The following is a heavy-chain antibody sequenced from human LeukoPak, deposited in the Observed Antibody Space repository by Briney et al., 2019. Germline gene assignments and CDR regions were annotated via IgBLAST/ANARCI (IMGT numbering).Heavy chain of an antibody. CDR2: ISYDGSNK. V-gene: IGHV3-30*06. Sequence: PGRSLRLSCAASGFTFSSYGMHWVRQAPGKGLEWVAVISYDGSNKYYADSVKGRFTISRDNSKNTLYLQMNSLRAEDTAVYYCARDSLDRSGYMDVWGKGTTVTVSS. D-gene: IGHD3-10*01. CDR3: ARDSLDRSGYMDV. CDR1: GFTFSSYG. J-gene: IGHJ6*03.